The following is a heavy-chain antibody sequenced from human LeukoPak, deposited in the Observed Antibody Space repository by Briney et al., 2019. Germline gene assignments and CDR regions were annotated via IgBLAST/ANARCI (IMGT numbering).Heavy chain of an antibody. J-gene: IGHJ4*02. Sequence: GGSLRLSCAASGFTFSSYAMSWVRQAPGKGLEWVSGITYGDGSTYYADSVKGRFTISRDNSKNTLYLQMNSLRAEDTAVYYCAKGHRSTTMIVVVINYWGQGTLVTVSS. CDR3: AKGHRSTTMIVVVINY. CDR2: ITYGDGST. V-gene: IGHV3-23*01. D-gene: IGHD3-22*01. CDR1: GFTFSSYA.